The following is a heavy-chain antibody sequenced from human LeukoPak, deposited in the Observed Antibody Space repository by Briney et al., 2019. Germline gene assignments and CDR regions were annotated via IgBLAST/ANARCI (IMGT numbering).Heavy chain of an antibody. J-gene: IGHJ6*02. CDR1: GFTFINYG. CDR2: IWYDGSNK. Sequence: GGSLRLSCAASGFTFINYGMHWVRQAPGKGLEWVAVIWYDGSNKYYVDSVKGRFTVSRDNSQNTLYLQMNSLRADDTAIYYCAREPWVPPYYYFGMDVWGQGTTVTVSS. V-gene: IGHV3-33*01. D-gene: IGHD3-16*01. CDR3: AREPWVPPYYYFGMDV.